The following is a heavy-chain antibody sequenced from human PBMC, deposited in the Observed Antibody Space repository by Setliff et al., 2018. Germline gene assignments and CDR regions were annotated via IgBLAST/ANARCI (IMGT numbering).Heavy chain of an antibody. CDR2: IIPIFGTT. V-gene: IGHV1-69*05. CDR3: ARESVVVVTTTNYYYYIDV. J-gene: IGHJ6*03. Sequence: SVKVSCKVSGGTFSTYAISWVRQAPGQGLEWMGGIIPIFGTTTYAQKFLGRVTITTDESSSTGYMELSSLRSEDTAVYFCARESVVVVTTTNYYYYIDVWGEGTTVTVSS. CDR1: GGTFSTYA. D-gene: IGHD2-21*02.